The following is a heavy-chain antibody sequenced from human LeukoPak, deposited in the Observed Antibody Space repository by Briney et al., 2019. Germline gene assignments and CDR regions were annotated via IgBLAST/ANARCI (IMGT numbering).Heavy chain of an antibody. D-gene: IGHD1-26*01. CDR2: IYPGDSDT. Sequence: GESLKISCKGSGYSFTNYWIGWVRQMPGKGLEWMGIIYPGDSDTRYSPSFQGQVTISADKSISTAYLQWSTLKASDTAMYYCARHHSETYLGYFASWGQGTLVTVSS. CDR1: GYSFTNYW. J-gene: IGHJ4*02. V-gene: IGHV5-51*01. CDR3: ARHHSETYLGYFAS.